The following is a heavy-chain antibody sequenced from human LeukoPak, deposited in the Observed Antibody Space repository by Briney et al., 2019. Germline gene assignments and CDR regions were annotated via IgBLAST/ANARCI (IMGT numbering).Heavy chain of an antibody. J-gene: IGHJ4*02. Sequence: GGSLRLSCAASGFTFDTYAMTWVRRAPGKGLEWVSSIGPTGTDRYYADSVRGRFTISRDNAKNSMYLQMDSLRDEDTAVYYCATETIGRHYDYWGQGTLLTVSS. D-gene: IGHD1-14*01. CDR2: IGPTGTDR. CDR1: GFTFDTYA. V-gene: IGHV3-21*01. CDR3: ATETIGRHYDY.